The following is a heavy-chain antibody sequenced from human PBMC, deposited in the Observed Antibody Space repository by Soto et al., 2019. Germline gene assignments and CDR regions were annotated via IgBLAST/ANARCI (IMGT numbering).Heavy chain of an antibody. CDR1: GGTFNNYV. Sequence: ASVKVSCKASGGTFNNYVINWVRQAPGQGLEWMAGIIPIFGTANYAQKFQGRVTITADESTSTAYMELSSLRSEDTAVYYCARLGAGSAIYYYYYGMDVWGQGTTVTVSS. CDR2: IIPIFGTA. V-gene: IGHV1-69*13. D-gene: IGHD1-26*01. J-gene: IGHJ6*02. CDR3: ARLGAGSAIYYYYYGMDV.